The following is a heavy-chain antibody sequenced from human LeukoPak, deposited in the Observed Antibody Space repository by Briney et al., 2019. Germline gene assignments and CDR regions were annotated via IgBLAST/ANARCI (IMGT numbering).Heavy chain of an antibody. D-gene: IGHD3-10*01. CDR2: IRSKTYGATT. V-gene: IGHV3-49*03. CDR1: GFTFGNYG. CDR3: TRVYGSGSYLFLVFFDY. Sequence: GGSLRLSCTASGFTFGNYGMSWFRQAPGKELEWVGFIRSKTYGATTEYAASVKGRFTISRDDSKSIAYLQMNSLKTEDTAVYYCTRVYGSGSYLFLVFFDYWGQGTLVTVSS. J-gene: IGHJ4*02.